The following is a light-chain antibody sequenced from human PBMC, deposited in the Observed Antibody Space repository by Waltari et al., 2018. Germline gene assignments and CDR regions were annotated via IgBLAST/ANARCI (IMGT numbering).Light chain of an antibody. CDR3: QQYYNWPLT. CDR1: RSVTNM. J-gene: IGKJ3*01. Sequence: EIVMTQSPATLSVSPGEGATLSCRASRSVTNMLAWYQQKPGQAPRLLMYDASTRAAGIPARFSGSESGTEFTLTINSLQSEDFAVYFCQQYYNWPLTFGPGTKVDIK. CDR2: DAS. V-gene: IGKV3-15*01.